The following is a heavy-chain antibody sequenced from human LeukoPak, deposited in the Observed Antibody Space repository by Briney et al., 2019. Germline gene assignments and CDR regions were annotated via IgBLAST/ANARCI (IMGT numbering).Heavy chain of an antibody. V-gene: IGHV3-48*03. CDR3: AREHNRNDPERDAFDI. CDR2: ISSSGSTI. CDR1: GFTFSSYE. J-gene: IGHJ3*02. Sequence: SGGSLRLSCAASGFTFSSYEMNWVRQAPGKGLEWVSYISSSGSTIYYADSVKGRFTISRDNAKNSLYLQMNSLRAEDTAVYYCAREHNRNDPERDAFDIWGQGTMVTVST. D-gene: IGHD1-1*01.